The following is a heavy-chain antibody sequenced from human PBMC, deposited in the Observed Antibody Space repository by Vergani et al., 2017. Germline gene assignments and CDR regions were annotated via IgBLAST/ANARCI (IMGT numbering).Heavy chain of an antibody. D-gene: IGHD1-1*01. V-gene: IGHV3-30*03. CDR3: ATKSCGTPGCQIRYFRG. J-gene: IGHJ1*01. CDR1: GFTSSYYG. CDR2: ISYDGTQK. Sequence: QVHLVESGGGVVQPGRSLRLSCVVSGFTSSYYGMHWVRQAPGKGLEWVAVISYDGTQKYYADSVKGRFTISRDNSKSTLYLQMNSLRTEDTAVYYCATKSCGTPGCQIRYFRGWVEGTLVAVSS.